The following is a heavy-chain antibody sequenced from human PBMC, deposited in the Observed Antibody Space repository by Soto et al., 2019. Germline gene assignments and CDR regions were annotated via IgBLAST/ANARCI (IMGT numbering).Heavy chain of an antibody. J-gene: IGHJ4*02. CDR2: IKTDGSST. V-gene: IGHV3-74*01. D-gene: IGHD3-16*01. CDR1: GFTFSNYW. CDR3: ARVGVGHYEFDY. Sequence: VQLVDSGGGLVQPGGSLRLSCAACGFTFSNYWMHWVRQAPGEGLVWVSRIKTDGSSTSYADSVKGRFTISRDNAKNTMYLQMNSLRAEDTAVYYCARVGVGHYEFDYWGQGTLVTVSS.